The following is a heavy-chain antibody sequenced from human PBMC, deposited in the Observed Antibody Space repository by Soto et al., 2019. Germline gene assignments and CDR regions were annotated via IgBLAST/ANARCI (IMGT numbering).Heavy chain of an antibody. J-gene: IGHJ4*02. Sequence: EVQLVESGGGLVKPGGSLRLSCAASGFTFSSYSMNWVRQAPGKGLEWVSSISSSSSYIYYADSVKGRFTISRDNAKNSLYLQMNSLRAEDTAVYYSARDERWDLAGFDYWGQGTLVTVSS. D-gene: IGHD1-26*01. CDR2: ISSSSSYI. V-gene: IGHV3-21*01. CDR1: GFTFSSYS. CDR3: ARDERWDLAGFDY.